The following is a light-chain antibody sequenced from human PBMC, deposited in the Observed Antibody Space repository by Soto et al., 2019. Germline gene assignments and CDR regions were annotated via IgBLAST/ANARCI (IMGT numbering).Light chain of an antibody. CDR3: SSYTSSSTLV. CDR1: SSDGGGYNY. J-gene: IGLJ3*02. Sequence: QSALTQPASVSGSPGQSITISCTGTSSDGGGYNYVSWYQQHPGKAPKLMIYEVSNRPSGVSNRFSGSKSGNTASLTISGLQAEDEDDYYCSSYTSSSTLVFGVGTKVTVL. CDR2: EVS. V-gene: IGLV2-14*01.